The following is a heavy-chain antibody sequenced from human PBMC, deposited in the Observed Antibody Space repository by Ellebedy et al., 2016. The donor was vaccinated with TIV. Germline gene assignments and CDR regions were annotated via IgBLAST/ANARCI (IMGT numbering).Heavy chain of an antibody. J-gene: IGHJ5*02. CDR3: ARDRPHSCFDP. CDR1: GFTFSSYW. V-gene: IGHV3-74*01. Sequence: GESLKISCAASGFTFSSYWMHWVRQVPGKGLVWVAWINNDGSATNYADSVEGRFTVSRDNAKNTLYLQMDSLRADDTAVYYCARDRPHSCFDPWGLGTLVTVSS. CDR2: INNDGSAT. D-gene: IGHD1-14*01.